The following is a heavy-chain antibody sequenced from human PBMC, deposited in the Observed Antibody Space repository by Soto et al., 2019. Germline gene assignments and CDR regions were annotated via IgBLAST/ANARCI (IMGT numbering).Heavy chain of an antibody. CDR2: IKQDGREK. V-gene: IGHV3-7*03. CDR3: ARDAAAGFDY. D-gene: IGHD6-25*01. J-gene: IGHJ4*02. CDR1: GFTFSTYW. Sequence: EVQLVESGGGLVQPGGSLRLSCAASGFTFSTYWMTWVRQAPGKGLEWVANIKQDGREKYYVDSVKGRFTISRDNAKNSLYLQMNSRRADDTAMYYCARDAAAGFDYWGQGTLVTVSS.